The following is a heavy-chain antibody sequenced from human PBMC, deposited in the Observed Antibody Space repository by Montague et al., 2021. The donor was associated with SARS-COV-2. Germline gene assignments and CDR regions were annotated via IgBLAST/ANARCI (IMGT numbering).Heavy chain of an antibody. CDR1: GGSFSGYY. V-gene: IGHV4-34*01. Sequence: SETLSLTCAVYGGSFSGYYWSWIRQPPGKGREWIGEINHSGSTNYNPSFKGRVTISVDTSKNQFSLKLSSVIAADTAVYYCARGRGTALFRRVYFGMDVWGQGTTVTVSS. CDR2: INHSGST. CDR3: ARGRGTALFRRVYFGMDV. D-gene: IGHD1-1*01. J-gene: IGHJ6*02.